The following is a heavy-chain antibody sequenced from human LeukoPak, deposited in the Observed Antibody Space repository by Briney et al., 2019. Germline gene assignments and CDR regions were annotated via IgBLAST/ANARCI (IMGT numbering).Heavy chain of an antibody. CDR1: GFTFSSYG. V-gene: IGHV3-33*01. Sequence: GGSLRLSCAASGFTFSSYGMHWVRQAPGKGLEWVAVIWYDGSNKYYADSVKGRFTISRDNSKNTLYLQMNSLRAEDTAVYYCARDSSSSWYWGDYWGQGTLVTVSS. CDR3: ARDSSSSWYWGDY. D-gene: IGHD6-13*01. CDR2: IWYDGSNK. J-gene: IGHJ4*02.